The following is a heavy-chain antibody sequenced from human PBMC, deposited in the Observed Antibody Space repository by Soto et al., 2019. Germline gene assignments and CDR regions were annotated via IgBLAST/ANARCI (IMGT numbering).Heavy chain of an antibody. CDR1: GYTFTSYG. Sequence: ASVKVSCKASGYTFTSYGISWVRHAPGQGLEWMGWISAYNGNTNYAQKLQGRVTMTTDTSTSTAYMELRSLRSDDTAVYYCARERKLLWFGELQPDFDYWGQGTLVTVSP. D-gene: IGHD3-10*01. CDR2: ISAYNGNT. V-gene: IGHV1-18*04. J-gene: IGHJ4*02. CDR3: ARERKLLWFGELQPDFDY.